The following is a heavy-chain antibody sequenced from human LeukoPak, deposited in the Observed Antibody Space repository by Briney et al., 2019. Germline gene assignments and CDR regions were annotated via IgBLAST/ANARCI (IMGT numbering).Heavy chain of an antibody. CDR3: ASSHDYGDYVAAFDI. CDR2: IHYDSTTE. V-gene: IGHV3-30*02. D-gene: IGHD4-17*01. J-gene: IGHJ3*02. Sequence: SGGSLRLSCAASGFAFSSYGMHWVRQAPGKGLEWVAYIHYDSTTEDYADSVKGRFTISRDNSKNTLFLQMNSLRAEDTAVYYCASSHDYGDYVAAFDIWGQGTMVTVSS. CDR1: GFAFSSYG.